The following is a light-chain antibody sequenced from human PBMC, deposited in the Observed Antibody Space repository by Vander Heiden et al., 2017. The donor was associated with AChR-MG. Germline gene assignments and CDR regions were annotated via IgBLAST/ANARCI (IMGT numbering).Light chain of an antibody. CDR3: QQYGGSVTV. Sequence: ETVLTQSPGTLSWSPGERATLSCRASQSVTSSFLAWYQQKPGQAPRLLIYDASIRATGIPDRFSGSGSGTDFTLTISILEPEDFAVYYCQQYGGSVTVFGGGTKVQIK. CDR1: QSVTSSF. V-gene: IGKV3-20*01. J-gene: IGKJ4*01. CDR2: DAS.